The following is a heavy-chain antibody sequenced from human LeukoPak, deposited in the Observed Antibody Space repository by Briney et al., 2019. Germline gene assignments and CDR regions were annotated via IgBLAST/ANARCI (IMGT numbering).Heavy chain of an antibody. CDR2: IYYSGST. Sequence: SETLSLTCTVSGGSISSYYWSWIRQPPGKGLEWIAYIYYSGSTNYNPSLKSRVTISVDTSKNQFSLKLSSVTAADTAVYYCARARGSGWRGGFDYWGQGTLVTVSS. CDR1: GGSISSYY. V-gene: IGHV4-59*01. CDR3: ARARGSGWRGGFDY. D-gene: IGHD6-19*01. J-gene: IGHJ4*02.